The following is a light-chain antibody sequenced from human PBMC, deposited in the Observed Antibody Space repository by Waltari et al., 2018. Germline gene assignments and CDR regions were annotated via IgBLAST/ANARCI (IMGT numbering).Light chain of an antibody. CDR2: DAS. Sequence: EIVLTQSPATLSLSPGERAIVSCRASQSVSSYLAWYQQKPGQGPRLLIYDASIWATGIPARFSGSGSGTDFSLTISSLEPEDFAVYYCQQRSNWPPTFGQGTKVEIK. CDR3: QQRSNWPPT. CDR1: QSVSSY. J-gene: IGKJ1*01. V-gene: IGKV3-11*01.